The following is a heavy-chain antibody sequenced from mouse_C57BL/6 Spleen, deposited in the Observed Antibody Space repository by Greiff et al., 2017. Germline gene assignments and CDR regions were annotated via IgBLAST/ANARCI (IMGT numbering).Heavy chain of an antibody. CDR1: GFTFSSYA. J-gene: IGHJ2*01. V-gene: IGHV5-4*03. Sequence: EVKLVESGGGLVKPGGSLKLSCAASGFTFSSYAMSWVRQTPEKRLEWVATISDGGSYTYYPDNVKGRFTISRDNAKNNLYLQMGHLKSEDTAMYYCARGGSTAIFDYWGQGTTLTVSS. CDR2: ISDGGSYT. D-gene: IGHD1-2*01. CDR3: ARGGSTAIFDY.